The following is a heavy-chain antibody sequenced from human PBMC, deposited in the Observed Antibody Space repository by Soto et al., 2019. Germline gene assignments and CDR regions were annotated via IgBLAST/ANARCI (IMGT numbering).Heavy chain of an antibody. CDR1: GFTFSSHW. CDR3: ARRPSSSWYYFDY. J-gene: IGHJ4*02. CDR2: IKQDGSEK. Sequence: GGSLRLSCAASGFTFSSHWMSWVRQAPGKGLEWVANIKQDGSEKYYVDSVKGRFTISRDNAKNSLYLQMNSLRAEDTAVYYCARRPSSSWYYFDYWGQGTLVTVSS. V-gene: IGHV3-7*01. D-gene: IGHD6-13*01.